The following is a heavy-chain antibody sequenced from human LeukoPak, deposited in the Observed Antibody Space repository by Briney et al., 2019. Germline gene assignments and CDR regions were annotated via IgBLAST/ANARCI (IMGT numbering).Heavy chain of an antibody. CDR2: IKKDGIEK. V-gene: IGHV3-7*01. D-gene: IGHD2-2*01. J-gene: IGHJ4*02. Sequence: GGSLRLSCVVSGFTLSSDCMSSVRQAPGKGLEWVANIKKDGIEKYYVESVKGRFTISRDNAKNSLYLQMNSLRAEDTAVYYCARGRYSSRSGGYYFDIWGQGTLVTVSS. CDR1: GFTLSSDC. CDR3: ARGRYSSRSGGYYFDI.